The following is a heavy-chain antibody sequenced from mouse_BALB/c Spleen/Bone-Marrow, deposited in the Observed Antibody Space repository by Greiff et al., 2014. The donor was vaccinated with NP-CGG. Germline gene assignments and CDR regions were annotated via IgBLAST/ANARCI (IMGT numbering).Heavy chain of an antibody. CDR1: GYTFTSYY. V-gene: IGHV1S81*02. CDR2: INPSNGGT. CDR3: SRGRRDALDY. J-gene: IGHJ4*01. Sequence: QVQLKESGAGLVKPGASVKLSCKASGYTFTSYYMYWVKQRPGQGLEWFGEINPSNGGTNFNEKFKNKATLTVDKSSSTAYMQLSSLTSEDSAVYYCSRGRRDALDYWGQGTSVTVSS.